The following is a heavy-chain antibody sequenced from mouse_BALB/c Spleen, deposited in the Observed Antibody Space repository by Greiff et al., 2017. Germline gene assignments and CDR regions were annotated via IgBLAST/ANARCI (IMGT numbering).Heavy chain of an antibody. Sequence: QVQLKQSGAELARPGASVKLSCKASGYTFTSYWMQWVKQRPGQGLEWIGAIYPGDGDTRYTQKFKGKATLTADKSSSTAYMQLSSLASEDSAVYYCARDDGYSYWYFDVWGAGTTVTVSS. J-gene: IGHJ1*01. D-gene: IGHD2-3*01. V-gene: IGHV1-87*01. CDR1: GYTFTSYW. CDR2: IYPGDGDT. CDR3: ARDDGYSYWYFDV.